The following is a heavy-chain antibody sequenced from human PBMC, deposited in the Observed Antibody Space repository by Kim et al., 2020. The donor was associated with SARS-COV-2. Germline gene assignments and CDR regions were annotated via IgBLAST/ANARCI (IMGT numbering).Heavy chain of an antibody. D-gene: IGHD5-12*01. V-gene: IGHV4-34*01. CDR1: GGSFSGYY. Sequence: SETLSLTCAVYGGSFSGYYWSWIRQPPGKGLEWIGEINHSGSTNYNPSLKSRVTISVDTSKNQFSLKLSSVTAADTAVYYCARGDPGYSGYGTAGLGSPLETQLKYYFDYWGQGTLVTVSS. J-gene: IGHJ4*02. CDR2: INHSGST. CDR3: ARGDPGYSGYGTAGLGSPLETQLKYYFDY.